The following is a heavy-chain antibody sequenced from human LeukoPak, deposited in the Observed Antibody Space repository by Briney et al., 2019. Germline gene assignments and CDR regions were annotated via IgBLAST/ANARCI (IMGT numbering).Heavy chain of an antibody. CDR3: AKARCSSTSCTFDY. CDR2: ISGSGGST. D-gene: IGHD2-2*01. J-gene: IGHJ4*02. Sequence: PGGSLRLSCAASGFTFSSFAMTWVRQAPGKGLDWVSTISGSGGSTYYADSVKGRLTISRDNSKNTLYLQMNSLRAEDTAVYYCAKARCSSTSCTFDYWGQGTLVTVSS. CDR1: GFTFSSFA. V-gene: IGHV3-23*01.